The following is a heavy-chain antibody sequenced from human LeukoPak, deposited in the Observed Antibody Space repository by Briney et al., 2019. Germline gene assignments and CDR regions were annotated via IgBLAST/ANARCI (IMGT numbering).Heavy chain of an antibody. CDR3: ARHGSAGYDFWSGYSSWFDP. V-gene: IGHV4-59*08. CDR1: GGSISSYY. D-gene: IGHD3-3*01. CDR2: IYYSGST. Sequence: SETPSLTCTVSGGSISSYYWSWIRQPPGKGLEWIGYIYYSGSTNYNPSLKSRVTISVDTSKNQFSLKLSSVTAADTAVYYCARHGSAGYDFWSGYSSWFDPWGQGTLVTVSS. J-gene: IGHJ5*02.